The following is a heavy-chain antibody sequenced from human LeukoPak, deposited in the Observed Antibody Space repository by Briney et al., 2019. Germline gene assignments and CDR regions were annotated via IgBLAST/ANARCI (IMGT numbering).Heavy chain of an antibody. CDR1: GFTFSSYA. D-gene: IGHD4-23*01. J-gene: IGHJ4*03. V-gene: IGHV3-30-3*01. CDR2: ISYDGSNK. Sequence: GRSLRLPCAASGFTFSSYALHWVRQAPGKGLEWVAVISYDGSNKYYADSVKGRFTISRDNSKNTLYLQMNSLRAEDTAVYYCARDPLTPWGHGSLVTVSS. CDR3: ARDPLTP.